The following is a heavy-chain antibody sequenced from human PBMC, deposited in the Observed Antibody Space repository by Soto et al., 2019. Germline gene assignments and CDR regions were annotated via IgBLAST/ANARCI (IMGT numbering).Heavy chain of an antibody. CDR1: GFTFSNYA. D-gene: IGHD2-15*01. J-gene: IGHJ6*02. Sequence: PGGSLRLSCAASGFTFSNYAMSWVRQAPGKGLEWVSAITGSGGSTYYADSVKGRFTISRDNSKNTLYLQMNSLRAEDTAVYYCPKRRGGPPYYYGMDVWGQGTTVTVSS. V-gene: IGHV3-23*01. CDR2: ITGSGGST. CDR3: PKRRGGPPYYYGMDV.